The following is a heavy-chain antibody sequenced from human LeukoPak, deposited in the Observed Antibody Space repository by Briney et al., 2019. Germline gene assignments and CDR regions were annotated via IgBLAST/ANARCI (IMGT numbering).Heavy chain of an antibody. CDR2: IYDIGST. Sequence: ETLSLTCTVSGGSVGSYYWSWIRQPPGKGLEWIGYIYDIGSTKYNPSLKSRVTMSVDTSKNQFSLKLSSVTAADTAVYHCARTYYYDSSGYLNHWFDPWGQGTLVTVSS. D-gene: IGHD3-22*01. V-gene: IGHV4-59*08. CDR1: GGSVGSYY. CDR3: ARTYYYDSSGYLNHWFDP. J-gene: IGHJ5*02.